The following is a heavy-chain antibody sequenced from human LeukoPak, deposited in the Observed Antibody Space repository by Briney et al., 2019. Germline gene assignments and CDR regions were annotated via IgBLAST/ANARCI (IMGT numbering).Heavy chain of an antibody. Sequence: SETLSLTCAVFGGSFSGYYWSWIRQPPGKGLEWIVEINHSGSTNYNPSLRSRATISVDTSKNQFSLNLSSVTAADTAVYYCARYFPFDSTGFYYNFDYWGQGTLVTVSS. CDR2: INHSGST. D-gene: IGHD3-22*01. V-gene: IGHV4-34*01. CDR3: ARYFPFDSTGFYYNFDY. J-gene: IGHJ4*02. CDR1: GGSFSGYY.